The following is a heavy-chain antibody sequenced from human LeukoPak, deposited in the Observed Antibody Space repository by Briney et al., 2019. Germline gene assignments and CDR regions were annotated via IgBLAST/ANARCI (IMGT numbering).Heavy chain of an antibody. CDR3: ARAVAGIWGSYYFDY. Sequence: GASVKVSCKASGGTFSSSAISWVRQAPGQGLEWMGGIIPIFATANYAQKFQGRVTINADESTSTAYMEMSSLRSEDTAVYYCARAVAGIWGSYYFDYWGQGTLVTVSS. CDR2: IIPIFATA. D-gene: IGHD6-19*01. J-gene: IGHJ4*02. V-gene: IGHV1-69*01. CDR1: GGTFSSSA.